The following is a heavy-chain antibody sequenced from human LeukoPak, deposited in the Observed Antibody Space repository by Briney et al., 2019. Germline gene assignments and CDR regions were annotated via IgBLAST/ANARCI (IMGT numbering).Heavy chain of an antibody. D-gene: IGHD3-22*01. Sequence: ASVKVSCKASGYTFSIYYMHWVRQAPGQGLEWMGIINPSDGSTSYAQKFQGRVTMTRDTSTSTVYMELSSLRSEDTAMYYCVRIDHRSGYSLHYWGQGTLVTVSS. CDR1: GYTFSIYY. V-gene: IGHV1-46*01. CDR2: INPSDGST. CDR3: VRIDHRSGYSLHY. J-gene: IGHJ4*02.